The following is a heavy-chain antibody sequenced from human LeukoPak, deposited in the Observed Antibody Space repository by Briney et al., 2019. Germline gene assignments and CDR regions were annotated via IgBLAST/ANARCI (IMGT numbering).Heavy chain of an antibody. V-gene: IGHV4-38-2*01. CDR1: GYSISSGYY. CDR2: IYHSGST. J-gene: IGHJ4*02. Sequence: SGTLSLTCAVSGYSISSGYYWGWIRQPPGKGLEWIGSIYHSGSTYYNPSLKSRVTISVDTSKDQFSLKLSSVTAADTAVYYCARANWGSGFDYWGQGTLVTVSS. D-gene: IGHD7-27*01. CDR3: ARANWGSGFDY.